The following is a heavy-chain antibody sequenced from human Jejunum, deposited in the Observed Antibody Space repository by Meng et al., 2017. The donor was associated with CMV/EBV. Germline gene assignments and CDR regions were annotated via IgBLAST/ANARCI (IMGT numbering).Heavy chain of an antibody. Sequence: SGFTFSTEMMNWVRQAPGKGLEWVSSISNSGNYIYYADSVKGRFTISRDNAKNLVYLQMNSLRGEDTAVYYCARGNDFRYGMDVWGQGTTVTVSS. D-gene: IGHD3-3*01. V-gene: IGHV3-21*06. CDR1: GFTFSTEM. J-gene: IGHJ6*02. CDR3: ARGNDFRYGMDV. CDR2: ISNSGNYI.